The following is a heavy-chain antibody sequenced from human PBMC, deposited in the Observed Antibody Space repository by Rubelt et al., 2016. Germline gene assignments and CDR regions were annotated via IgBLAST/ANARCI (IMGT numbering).Heavy chain of an antibody. D-gene: IGHD6-6*01. J-gene: IGHJ6*02. CDR1: GGSISSYY. CDR3: ARDRRRAARPSYYYYGMDV. Sequence: QVQLQESGPGLVKPSETLSLTCTVSGGSISSYYWSWIRQPPGKGLEWIGYIYYSGSTYYNPSLSVRVTIAVDTSKNRFFLKRSVVAAADTAVYYCARDRRRAARPSYYYYGMDVWGQGTTVTV. V-gene: IGHV4-59*12. CDR2: IYYSGST.